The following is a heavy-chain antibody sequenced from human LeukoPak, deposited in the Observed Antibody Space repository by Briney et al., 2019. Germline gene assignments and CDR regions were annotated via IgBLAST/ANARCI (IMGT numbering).Heavy chain of an antibody. V-gene: IGHV3-33*01. CDR3: ARDAVADTLIDY. Sequence: GGSLRLSCAASGFTFSSYGMHWVRQAPGMGLEWVSIIWYDGTNKYYADSVKGRFTISGDNSKNTLYLHMNSLRGEDTAVYYCARDAVADTLIDYWGQGTLVTVSS. J-gene: IGHJ4*02. CDR1: GFTFSSYG. CDR2: IWYDGTNK. D-gene: IGHD6-19*01.